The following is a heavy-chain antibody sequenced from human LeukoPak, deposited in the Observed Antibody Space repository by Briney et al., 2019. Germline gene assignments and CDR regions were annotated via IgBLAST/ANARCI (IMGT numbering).Heavy chain of an antibody. D-gene: IGHD3-10*01. CDR2: IYYSGST. CDR3: ARGHYYGSGRFDY. Sequence: SQTLSLTCTVSGGSISSGGYYWSWIRQHPGKGLEWIGYIYYSGSTYYNPSLKSRVTISVDTSKNQFSLKLNSVTAADTAVYYCARGHYYGSGRFDYWGQGTLVTVSS. CDR1: GGSISSGGYY. J-gene: IGHJ4*02. V-gene: IGHV4-31*03.